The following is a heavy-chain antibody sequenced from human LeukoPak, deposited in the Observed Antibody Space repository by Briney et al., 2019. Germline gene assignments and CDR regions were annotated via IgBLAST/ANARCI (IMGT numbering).Heavy chain of an antibody. CDR1: GFTFSSYW. J-gene: IGHJ4*02. V-gene: IGHV3-74*01. CDR3: ARESYDSSGYYYGGGFDY. D-gene: IGHD3-22*01. CDR2: IYSDAT. Sequence: GRSLRLSCAASGFTFSSYWIHWVRQAPGKGLVWVSRIYSDATYYADSVKGRFTISRDNPKNTLYLQMNSLRAEDTAVYYCARESYDSSGYYYGGGFDYWGQGTLVTVSS.